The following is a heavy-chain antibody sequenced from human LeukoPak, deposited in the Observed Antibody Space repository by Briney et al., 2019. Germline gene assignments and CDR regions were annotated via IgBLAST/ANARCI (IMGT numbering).Heavy chain of an antibody. CDR2: IYYSGST. D-gene: IGHD3-22*01. J-gene: IGHJ4*02. V-gene: IGHV4-59*01. Sequence: SSETLSLTCTVSGGSISSYYWSWIQQPPGKGLEWIGYIYYSGSTNYNPSLKSRVTTSVDTSKNQFSLKLSSVTAADTAVYYCARVYYYDSSGYSHTFDYWGQGTLVTVSS. CDR1: GGSISSYY. CDR3: ARVYYYDSSGYSHTFDY.